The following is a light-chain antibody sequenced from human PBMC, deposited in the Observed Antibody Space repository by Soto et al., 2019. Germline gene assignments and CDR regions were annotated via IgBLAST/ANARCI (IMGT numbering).Light chain of an antibody. J-gene: IGLJ3*02. CDR3: QSYDSSLSGSGV. CDR1: SSNIGAGYD. V-gene: IGLV1-40*01. Sequence: QSVLTQPASVSGSPGQSITISCTGSSSNIGAGYDVHWYQQLPGTPPKHLIYGNSNRPSGVPDRFSGSKSGTSASLAITGLQAEDEADYYCQSYDSSLSGSGVFGGGTKLTVL. CDR2: GNS.